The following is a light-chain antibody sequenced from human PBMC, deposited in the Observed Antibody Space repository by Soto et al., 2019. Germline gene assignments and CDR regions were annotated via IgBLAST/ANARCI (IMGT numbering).Light chain of an antibody. V-gene: IGKV3-20*01. CDR1: QSVSSSY. CDR3: QQDGSSPPWVT. J-gene: IGKJ2*01. Sequence: EIVLTQSPGTLSLSPGERATLSCRASQSVSSSYLAWYQQKPGQAPRLLIYGASSRATGIPDRFSGSGSGTDFTLTISRLEPEDFAVYYCQQDGSSPPWVTFGQGTKLEIK. CDR2: GAS.